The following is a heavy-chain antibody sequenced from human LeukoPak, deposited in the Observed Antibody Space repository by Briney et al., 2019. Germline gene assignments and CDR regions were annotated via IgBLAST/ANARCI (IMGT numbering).Heavy chain of an antibody. Sequence: GASVTVSCKASGYTFTSYDINWVRQAPGQGLEWMGWMNPNSGNTGYAQKFQGRVTMTRNTSISTAYMELSSLRSEDTAVYYCARGRVTMVLVDPWGQGTLVTVSS. CDR3: ARGRVTMVLVDP. V-gene: IGHV1-8*01. D-gene: IGHD3-10*01. CDR1: GYTFTSYD. CDR2: MNPNSGNT. J-gene: IGHJ5*02.